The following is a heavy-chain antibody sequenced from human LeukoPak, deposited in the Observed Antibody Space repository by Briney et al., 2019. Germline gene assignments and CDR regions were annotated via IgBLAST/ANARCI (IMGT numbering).Heavy chain of an antibody. CDR3: ARSGYYFSPKAESFFDY. Sequence: SQTLSLTCTVSGGSISSGDYYWSWIRQPPGKGLEWIGYIYYSGSTYYNPSLKSRVTISVDTSKNHFSLRLRSVTAADTAVYYCARSGYYFSPKAESFFDYWGQGSLVTVSS. V-gene: IGHV4-30-4*01. CDR2: IYYSGST. J-gene: IGHJ4*02. D-gene: IGHD3-3*01. CDR1: GGSISSGDYY.